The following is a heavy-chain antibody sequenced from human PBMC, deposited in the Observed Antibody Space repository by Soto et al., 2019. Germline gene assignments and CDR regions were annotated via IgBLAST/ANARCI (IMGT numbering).Heavy chain of an antibody. Sequence: DVQLVESGGGLMQPGASLRLSCAASGLTVSGKKYVAWVRQAPGKGLEWVSAFYDVDGSFYADSVKGRFTTSSDSSKTTVYLQMNGLRPDDTAVYYCATWHEREHAYDVWGQGTTVTVSS. V-gene: IGHV3-53*01. CDR1: GLTVSGKKY. D-gene: IGHD1-1*01. J-gene: IGHJ3*01. CDR3: ATWHEREHAYDV. CDR2: FYDVDGS.